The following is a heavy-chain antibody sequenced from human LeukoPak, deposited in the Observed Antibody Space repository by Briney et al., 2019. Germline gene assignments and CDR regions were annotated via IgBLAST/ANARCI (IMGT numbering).Heavy chain of an antibody. V-gene: IGHV1-46*01. CDR1: GYTFTSYY. D-gene: IGHD1-26*01. CDR3: ARAAPRIQKERRCWFDP. CDR2: INPSGGST. Sequence: RASVKVSCKASGYTFTSYYMHWVRQAPGQGLEWMGIINPSGGSTSYAQKFQGRVTMTRDTSTSTVYMELSSLRSEDTAVYYCARAAPRIQKERRCWFDPWGQGTLVTVSS. J-gene: IGHJ5*02.